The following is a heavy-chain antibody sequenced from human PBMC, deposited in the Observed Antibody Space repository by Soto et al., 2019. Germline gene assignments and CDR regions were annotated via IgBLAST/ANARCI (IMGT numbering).Heavy chain of an antibody. D-gene: IGHD3-16*01. J-gene: IGHJ4*02. Sequence: QVQLVQSGAEVKKPGASVKVSCKASGYTFISYAMHWVRQAPGQRLEWMGWINAGNGNTKYSQKFQGRVTITRDTSASTAYMELSSLRSEDTAVYYCATGPGGPDGPGDYWGQGTLVTVSS. CDR1: GYTFISYA. V-gene: IGHV1-3*01. CDR2: INAGNGNT. CDR3: ATGPGGPDGPGDY.